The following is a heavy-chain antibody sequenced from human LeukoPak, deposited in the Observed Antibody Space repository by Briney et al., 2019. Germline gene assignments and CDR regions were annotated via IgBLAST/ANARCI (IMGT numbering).Heavy chain of an antibody. Sequence: AGGALRLSCAASRFRFLDYGMSWVRHVPGDGVGWVSGNYLDGASTGYADSVKGRFTISRDNVKNFLYLQMNSLRVEDTALYFCGRVYCSTTSCYDYYDYYMDVWGKGTTVTVSS. J-gene: IGHJ6*03. CDR3: GRVYCSTTSCYDYYDYYMDV. CDR2: NYLDGAST. V-gene: IGHV3-20*04. CDR1: RFRFLDYG. D-gene: IGHD2-2*01.